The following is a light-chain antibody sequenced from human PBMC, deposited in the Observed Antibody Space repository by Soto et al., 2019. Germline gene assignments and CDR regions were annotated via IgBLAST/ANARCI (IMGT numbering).Light chain of an antibody. CDR3: QHYNTYWT. CDR2: KAS. Sequence: DLPMTQSPSTLSASVGDRVTITCRASQSITSWLAWYQQKPGKAPKLLIYKASILESGVPSRFSGSGSGTDFTLTISSLQPDDFATYYCQHYNTYWTFGQGTKVEIK. CDR1: QSITSW. V-gene: IGKV1-5*03. J-gene: IGKJ1*01.